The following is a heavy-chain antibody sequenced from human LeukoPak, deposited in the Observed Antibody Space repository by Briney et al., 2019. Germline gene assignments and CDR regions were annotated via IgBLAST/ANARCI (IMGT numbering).Heavy chain of an antibody. J-gene: IGHJ4*02. Sequence: GRSLRLSCAASGFTFSSYAMHWVRQAPGKGLEWVAVISYDGSNKYYADSVKGRFTISRDNSKNTLYLQMNSLRAEDTAVYYCAKDSSVLVAADDYWGQGTLVTVSS. CDR3: AKDSSVLVAADDY. CDR2: ISYDGSNK. CDR1: GFTFSSYA. V-gene: IGHV3-30-3*02. D-gene: IGHD2-8*02.